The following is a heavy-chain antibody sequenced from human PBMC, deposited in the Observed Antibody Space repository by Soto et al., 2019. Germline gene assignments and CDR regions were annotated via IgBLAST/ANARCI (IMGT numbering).Heavy chain of an antibody. CDR2: IIPIFGTA. V-gene: IGHV1-69*06. J-gene: IGHJ6*02. CDR1: GGTFSSYA. D-gene: IGHD3-10*01. Sequence: SVKVSCKASGGTFSSYAISWVRQAPGQGLEWMGGIIPIFGTANYAQKFQGRVTITADKSTSTAYMELSSLRSEDTAVYYCARLYGSGSPMYGMDVWGQGTTVTVSS. CDR3: ARLYGSGSPMYGMDV.